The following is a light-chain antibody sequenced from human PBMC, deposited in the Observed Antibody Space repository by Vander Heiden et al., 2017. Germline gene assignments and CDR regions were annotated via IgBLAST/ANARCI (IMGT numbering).Light chain of an antibody. CDR1: SSDVGRYNY. CDR2: EVS. CDR3: SSYTSSISVV. V-gene: IGLV2-14*01. Sequence: QSALTQPASVSGSPGQSITISCTGTSSDVGRYNYVSWYQQHPGKAPKLMIYEVSNRPSGVSNRFSGSKSGNTASLTISGLQAEDEADYYCSSYTSSISVVFGGGTKLTVL. J-gene: IGLJ2*01.